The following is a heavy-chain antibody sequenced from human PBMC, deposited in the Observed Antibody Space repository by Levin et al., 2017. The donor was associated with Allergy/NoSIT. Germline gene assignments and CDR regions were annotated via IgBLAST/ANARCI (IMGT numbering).Heavy chain of an antibody. CDR1: GGSVSSGSYY. Sequence: SETLSLTCTVSGGSVSSGSYYWSWIRQPPGKGLEWIGYIYYSGSTNYNPSLKSRVTISVDTSKNQFSLKLSSVTAADTAVYYCARAVGELPEIFDYWGQGTLVTVSS. V-gene: IGHV4-61*01. D-gene: IGHD3-10*01. J-gene: IGHJ4*02. CDR3: ARAVGELPEIFDY. CDR2: IYYSGST.